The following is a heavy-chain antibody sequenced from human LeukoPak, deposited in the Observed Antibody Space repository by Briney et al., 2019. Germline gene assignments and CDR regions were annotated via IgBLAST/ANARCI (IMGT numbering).Heavy chain of an antibody. D-gene: IGHD5-18*01. Sequence: PSETLSLTCTVSGGSSSGSSYYWGWIRQPPGKGLEWVSAISGSGGSTYYADSVKGRFTISRDNSKNTLYLQMNSLRAEDTAVYYCAKSAMAGPWGQGTLVTVSS. J-gene: IGHJ5*02. V-gene: IGHV3-23*01. CDR1: GGSSSGSSYY. CDR2: ISGSGGST. CDR3: AKSAMAGP.